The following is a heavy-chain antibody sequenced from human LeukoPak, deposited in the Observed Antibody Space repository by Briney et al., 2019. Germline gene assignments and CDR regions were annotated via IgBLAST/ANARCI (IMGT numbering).Heavy chain of an antibody. CDR1: GYTFTSYD. Sequence: ASVKVSCKASGYTFTSYDINWVRQATGQGLEWIGWIVVDSGNTNYAQMFQERVTITRDMSTSTAYMELSSLRSEDTAVYYCAADLGIAVAGTEGNWFDPWGQGTLVTVSS. CDR2: IVVDSGNT. J-gene: IGHJ5*02. V-gene: IGHV1-58*02. D-gene: IGHD6-19*01. CDR3: AADLGIAVAGTEGNWFDP.